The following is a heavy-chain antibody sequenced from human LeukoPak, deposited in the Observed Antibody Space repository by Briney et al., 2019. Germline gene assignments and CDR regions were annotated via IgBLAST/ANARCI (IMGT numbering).Heavy chain of an antibody. Sequence: PGGSRRLSCAASGFTFSSYAMSWVRQAPGKGLEWVSAICGSGGSTYYADSVKGRFTISRDNSKNTLYLQMNSLRAEDTAVYYCAKAWTMVRGVIALLYFDYWGQGTLVTVSS. V-gene: IGHV3-23*01. D-gene: IGHD3-10*01. CDR3: AKAWTMVRGVIALLYFDY. J-gene: IGHJ4*02. CDR2: ICGSGGST. CDR1: GFTFSSYA.